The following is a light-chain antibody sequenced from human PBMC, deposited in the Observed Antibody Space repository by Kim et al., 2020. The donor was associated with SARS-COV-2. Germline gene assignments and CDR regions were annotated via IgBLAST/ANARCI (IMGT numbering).Light chain of an antibody. Sequence: PGGTVTLTCGSSTGAVTSGHYPYWFQQNPGEGPRTLIYHTSNQQSWTPARFSGSLVEGKAALTLSGAQPENEAEYYGLLSYSGARVFGGGTKLTVL. CDR3: LLSYSGARV. J-gene: IGLJ3*02. CDR1: TGAVTSGHY. V-gene: IGLV7-46*01. CDR2: HTS.